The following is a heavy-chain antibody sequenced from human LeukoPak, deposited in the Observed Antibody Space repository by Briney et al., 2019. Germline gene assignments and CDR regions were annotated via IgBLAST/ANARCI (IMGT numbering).Heavy chain of an antibody. CDR3: ARWLLMEDY. J-gene: IGHJ4*02. Sequence: GGSLRLSCTASGFTFSSYSMNWVRQAPGKGLEWVANINQDGSEKYYVDSVKGRFTISRDNAKNSLYLQMNSLRAEDTAVYYCARWLLMEDYWGQGTLVTVSS. V-gene: IGHV3-7*01. CDR1: GFTFSSYS. CDR2: INQDGSEK. D-gene: IGHD2-15*01.